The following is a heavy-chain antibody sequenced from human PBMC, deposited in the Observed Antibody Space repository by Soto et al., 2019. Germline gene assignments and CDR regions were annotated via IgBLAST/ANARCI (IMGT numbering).Heavy chain of an antibody. V-gene: IGHV3-23*01. J-gene: IGHJ6*02. D-gene: IGHD2-15*01. CDR2: ISGSGGST. CDR1: GFTFSSYA. Sequence: PGGSLRLSCAASGFTFSSYAMSWVRQAPGKGLEWVSAISGSGGSTYYADSMKGRFTISRDNSKNTLYLQMNSLRAEDTAVYYCAKAQGVVVAARYGMDVWGQGTTVTVAS. CDR3: AKAQGVVVAARYGMDV.